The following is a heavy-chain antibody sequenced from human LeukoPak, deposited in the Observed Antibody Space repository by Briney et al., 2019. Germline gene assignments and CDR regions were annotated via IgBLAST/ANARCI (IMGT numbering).Heavy chain of an antibody. Sequence: PGGSLRLSCADSGFTFSSYWMSWVRQAPGKGLEWVANIKQDGSEKYYVDSVKGRFTISGDNAKKSLYLQMNSLRAEDTAVYYCARLDGYMGSVSHWGQGTLVTVSS. CDR1: GFTFSSYW. CDR2: IKQDGSEK. V-gene: IGHV3-7*01. J-gene: IGHJ4*02. CDR3: ARLDGYMGSVSH. D-gene: IGHD5-24*01.